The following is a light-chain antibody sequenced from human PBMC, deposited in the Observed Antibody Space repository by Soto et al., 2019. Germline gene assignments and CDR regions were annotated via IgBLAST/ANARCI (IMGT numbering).Light chain of an antibody. Sequence: EIVLTQSPATLSLSPGEGATLSCRASQSVSTNLAWYQQKPGQAPRLLIYDASNRASGISARFTGSGSGTDFTLTISTLEPEDFAVYFCQQRNSWPLTFGGGTKVEIK. CDR2: DAS. CDR3: QQRNSWPLT. V-gene: IGKV3-11*01. J-gene: IGKJ4*01. CDR1: QSVSTN.